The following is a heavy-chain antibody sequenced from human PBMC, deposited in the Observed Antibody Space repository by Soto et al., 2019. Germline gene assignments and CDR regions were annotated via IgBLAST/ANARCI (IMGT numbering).Heavy chain of an antibody. V-gene: IGHV3-74*03. CDR2: IKSDASTI. CDR3: VRGGSANYCGLFDS. J-gene: IGHJ4*02. CDR1: GFTFSSYW. D-gene: IGHD1-26*01. Sequence: EVQLVESGGGLVQPGGSLRLSCAASGFTFSSYWMHWVRQVPGKGLVWVSRIKSDASTIMYADSVKGRFTISRDKAKNTLYLQVNSLRPEDTAVYYCVRGGSANYCGLFDSWGQGTLVTVSS.